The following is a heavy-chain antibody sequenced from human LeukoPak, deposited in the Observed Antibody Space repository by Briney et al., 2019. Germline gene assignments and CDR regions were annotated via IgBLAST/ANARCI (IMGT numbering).Heavy chain of an antibody. Sequence: AEALSLTCTASGCSISSHYWSWVRQPPGKGLEWIGYIYYSGSTNYNPSLRSRVTISVDTSKNQFSLKLSSVTAADTAVYYCARVGYSYGYFDYWGQGTLVTVSS. CDR1: GCSISSHY. CDR2: IYYSGST. D-gene: IGHD5-18*01. J-gene: IGHJ4*02. V-gene: IGHV4-59*11. CDR3: ARVGYSYGYFDY.